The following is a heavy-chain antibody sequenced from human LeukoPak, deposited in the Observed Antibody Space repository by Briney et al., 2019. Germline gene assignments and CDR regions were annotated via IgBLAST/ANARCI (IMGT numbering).Heavy chain of an antibody. Sequence: PGRSLRLSCAASGFTFSSYGMHWVRQAPGKGLEWVAVISYDGSNKYYADSVKGRFTISRDNSKNTLYLQMNSLRVEDTAVYYCARDGTVTAGPFDPWGQGTLVTVSS. CDR3: ARDGTVTAGPFDP. D-gene: IGHD4-11*01. V-gene: IGHV3-30*03. CDR2: ISYDGSNK. J-gene: IGHJ5*02. CDR1: GFTFSSYG.